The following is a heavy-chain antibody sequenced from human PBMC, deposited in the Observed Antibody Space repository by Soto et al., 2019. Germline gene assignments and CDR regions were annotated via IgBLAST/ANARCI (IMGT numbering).Heavy chain of an antibody. J-gene: IGHJ6*02. D-gene: IGHD3-10*01. Sequence: VQLVESGGGVVQPGRSLRLSCAASGFTFSSYALHWVRQAPGKGLEWVAVISFDGSNKYYADSVKGRFTISRDSSKKTLYLQMNSLRPEDTAVYYCARVSGDGSMDVWGQGTTVTVSS. CDR2: ISFDGSNK. V-gene: IGHV3-30-3*01. CDR1: GFTFSSYA. CDR3: ARVSGDGSMDV.